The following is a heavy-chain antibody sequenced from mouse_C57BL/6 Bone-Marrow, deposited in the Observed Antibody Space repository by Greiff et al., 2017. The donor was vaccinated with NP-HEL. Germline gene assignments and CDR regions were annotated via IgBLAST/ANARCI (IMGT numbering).Heavy chain of an antibody. D-gene: IGHD5-1*01. CDR1: GYSFTGYY. V-gene: IGHV1-42*01. CDR3: ARGVPFAY. CDR2: INPSTGGT. Sequence: VHVKQSGPELVKPGASVKISCKASGYSFTGYYMNWVKQSPEKSLEWIGEINPSTGGTTYNQKFKAKATLTVDKSSSTAYMQRKSLTSEDSAVYYCARGVPFAYWGQGTLVTVSA. J-gene: IGHJ3*01.